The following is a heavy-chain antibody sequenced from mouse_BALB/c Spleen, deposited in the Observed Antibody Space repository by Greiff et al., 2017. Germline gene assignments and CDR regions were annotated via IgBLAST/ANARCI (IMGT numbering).Heavy chain of an antibody. Sequence: EVQLQQSGAELVRSGASVKLSCTASGFNIKDYYMHWVKQRPEQGLEWIGWIDPENGNTIYDPKFQGKASITADTSSNTAYLQLSSLTSEDTAVYYCARSYYGNYRFAYWGQGTLVTVSA. CDR3: ARSYYGNYRFAY. CDR2: IDPENGNT. J-gene: IGHJ3*01. V-gene: IGHV14-1*02. D-gene: IGHD2-10*01. CDR1: GFNIKDYY.